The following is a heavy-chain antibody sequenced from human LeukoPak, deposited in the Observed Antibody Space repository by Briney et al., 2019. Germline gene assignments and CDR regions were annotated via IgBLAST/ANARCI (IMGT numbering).Heavy chain of an antibody. CDR1: GGSISSYY. CDR2: IYYSGST. V-gene: IGHV4-59*01. CDR3: ARAPYYYYMDV. J-gene: IGHJ6*03. Sequence: SETLSLTCTVSGGSISSYYWSWIRQPPGKGLEWIGYIYYSGSTNYNPSLKSRVTISVDTSKNQFSLKLSSVTAADTAVYYCARAPYYYYMDVWGKGTTVTVSS.